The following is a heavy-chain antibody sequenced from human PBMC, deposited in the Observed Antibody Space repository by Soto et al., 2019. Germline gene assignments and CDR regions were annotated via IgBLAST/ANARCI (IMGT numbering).Heavy chain of an antibody. CDR3: ARQLAYCGGDCYTGPIDY. Sequence: GASVKVSCKTSGYTFSNYGITWVRQAPGQPLEWLGWISLYTGGTKYGQKFQGRVTMTRDTSITTAYMELSRLRSDDTAVYYCARQLAYCGGDCYTGPIDYWGQGTLVTVSS. J-gene: IGHJ4*02. D-gene: IGHD2-21*02. CDR1: GYTFSNYG. CDR2: ISLYTGGT. V-gene: IGHV1-2*02.